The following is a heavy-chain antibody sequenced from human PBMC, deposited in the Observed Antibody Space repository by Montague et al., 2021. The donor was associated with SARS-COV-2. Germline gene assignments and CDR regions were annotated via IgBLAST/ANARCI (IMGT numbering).Heavy chain of an antibody. CDR3: ARGLDYYYFWSGYYPAYWYFDL. CDR1: GGSFSSYY. Sequence: SETLSLTCTVSGGSFSSYYWSWIRQPAGKGLEWIGRIYTSGSTNYNPSLKSRVTMSVDTSKNQFSLKMSSVTAADTAVYYCARGLDYYYFWSGYYPAYWYFDLCGRGTLVTVSS. J-gene: IGHJ2*01. V-gene: IGHV4-4*07. CDR2: IYTSGST. D-gene: IGHD3-3*01.